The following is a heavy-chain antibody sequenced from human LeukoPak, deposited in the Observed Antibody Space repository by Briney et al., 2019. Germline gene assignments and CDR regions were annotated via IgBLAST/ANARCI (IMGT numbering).Heavy chain of an antibody. D-gene: IGHD2-2*01. Sequence: ASVKVSCKASGYTFTSYGISWVRQAPGQGLEWMGWISAYNGNTNYAQKLQGRVTMTTDTSTSTAYMELRSLRSDDTAVYYCASAACSSTSCYLPMDVWGKGTTVTVSS. CDR3: ASAACSSTSCYLPMDV. J-gene: IGHJ6*03. CDR2: ISAYNGNT. CDR1: GYTFTSYG. V-gene: IGHV1-18*01.